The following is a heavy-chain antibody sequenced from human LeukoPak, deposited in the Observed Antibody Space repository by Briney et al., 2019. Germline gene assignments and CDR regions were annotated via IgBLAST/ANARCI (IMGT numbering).Heavy chain of an antibody. CDR3: VGMAVAGTRAFDI. V-gene: IGHV3-13*01. Sequence: GGSLRPSCAASGFTFSTHDMHWVRQATGKGLEWVSGIDTAGDTYYSGSVKGRFTISRENAKNSLYLQMNSLRAGDTAVYYCVGMAVAGTRAFDIWGQGTMVTVSS. CDR2: IDTAGDT. D-gene: IGHD6-19*01. CDR1: GFTFSTHD. J-gene: IGHJ3*02.